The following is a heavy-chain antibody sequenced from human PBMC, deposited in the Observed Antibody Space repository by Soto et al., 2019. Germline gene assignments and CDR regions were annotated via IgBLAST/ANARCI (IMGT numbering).Heavy chain of an antibody. CDR1: GGTFSSYA. J-gene: IGHJ6*02. V-gene: IGHV1-69*01. D-gene: IGHD4-17*01. CDR2: IIPIFGTA. CDR3: ARGLVDYGDYVDYYGMDL. Sequence: QVQLVQSGAEVKKPGSSVKVSCKASGGTFSSYAISWVRQAPGQGLEWMGGIIPIFGTANYAQKFQGRVTITADESTSTDYLEVSSLRSEDTAVYYCARGLVDYGDYVDYYGMDLWGQGTTVTVSS.